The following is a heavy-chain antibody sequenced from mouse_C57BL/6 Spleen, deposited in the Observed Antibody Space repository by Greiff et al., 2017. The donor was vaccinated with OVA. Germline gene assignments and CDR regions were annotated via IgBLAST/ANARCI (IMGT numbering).Heavy chain of an antibody. J-gene: IGHJ1*03. CDR2: IYPRSGNT. V-gene: IGHV1-81*01. CDR3: ANNWDGYFDV. D-gene: IGHD4-1*02. CDR1: GYTFTSYG. Sequence: QVQLKESGAELARPGASVKLSCKASGYTFTSYGISWVKQRTGQGLEWIGEIYPRSGNTYYNEKFKGKATLTADKSSSTAYMELRSLTSEDSAVYFCANNWDGYFDVWGTGTTVTVSS.